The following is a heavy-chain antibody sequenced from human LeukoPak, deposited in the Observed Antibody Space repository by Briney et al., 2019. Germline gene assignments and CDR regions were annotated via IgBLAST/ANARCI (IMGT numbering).Heavy chain of an antibody. V-gene: IGHV3-30*18. Sequence: GGSLRLSCAASGFTFSSYGMHWVRQAPGKGLEWVAVISYDGSNRYYADSVKGRFTISRDNSKNTLYLQMNSLRAEDTAVYYCAKGTNYYYGMDVWGQGTTVTVSS. CDR3: AKGTNYYYGMDV. D-gene: IGHD1/OR15-1a*01. J-gene: IGHJ6*02. CDR2: ISYDGSNR. CDR1: GFTFSSYG.